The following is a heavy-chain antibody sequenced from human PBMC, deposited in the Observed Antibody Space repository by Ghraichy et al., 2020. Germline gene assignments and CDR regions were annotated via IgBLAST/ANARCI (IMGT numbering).Heavy chain of an antibody. CDR1: GFTFSSYG. J-gene: IGHJ4*02. V-gene: IGHV3-30*18. CDR3: AKGYSDFDY. Sequence: SLRLSCAASGFTFSSYGMHWVRQAPGKGLEWVAVISYDGSNKYYTDSVKGRFTISRDNSKNTVYLQMESLRAEDTAVYYCAKGYSDFDYWGQGILVTVSS. D-gene: IGHD1-26*01. CDR2: ISYDGSNK.